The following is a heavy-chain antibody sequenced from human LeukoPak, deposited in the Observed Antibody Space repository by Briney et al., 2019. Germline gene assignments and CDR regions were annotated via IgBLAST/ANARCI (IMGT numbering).Heavy chain of an antibody. J-gene: IGHJ4*02. CDR1: GFTFEDYA. Sequence: PGGSLRLSCAASGFTFEDYAMHWVRQAPGKGLEWLSLISGDGVKTDYGDSVKGRFSISRDNRKNSLYLQMNSLRTEDTALYFCTKDPGGFGELFSDYWGQGALVIVSS. D-gene: IGHD3-10*01. CDR2: ISGDGVKT. CDR3: TKDPGGFGELFSDY. V-gene: IGHV3-43*02.